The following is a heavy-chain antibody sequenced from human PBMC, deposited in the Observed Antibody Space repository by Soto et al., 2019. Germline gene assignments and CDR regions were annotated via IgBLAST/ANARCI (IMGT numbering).Heavy chain of an antibody. Sequence: QITLKEAGPTLVKPTQTLTLTCTFSGFSLETSGMGMSWIRQPPGKPLERLALTYWDDDKRYSPSLRNRLTVNKDTSKHQVSVILTSVEAVDTATYSCAASLDHCDNSGHDSYWYFGLWGRGTPVTVSS. D-gene: IGHD3-22*01. CDR1: GFSLETSGMG. V-gene: IGHV2-5*02. CDR2: TYWDDDK. J-gene: IGHJ2*01. CDR3: AASLDHCDNSGHDSYWYFGL.